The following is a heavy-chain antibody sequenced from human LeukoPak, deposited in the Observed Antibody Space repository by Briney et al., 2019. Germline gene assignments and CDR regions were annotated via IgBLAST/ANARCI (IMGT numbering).Heavy chain of an antibody. CDR2: ISASGGTT. J-gene: IGHJ4*02. CDR3: AKGAYDYIEIGYFDC. V-gene: IGHV3-23*01. CDR1: GFTFSSFA. D-gene: IGHD5-12*01. Sequence: GGSLRLSCAASGFTFSSFAMRWVRRAPGQGLEWVSSISASGGTTYYAGSVRGRFTLSRDNSKNTMFLQMNSLRAEDTAVYYCAKGAYDYIEIGYFDCWGQGTLVTVSS.